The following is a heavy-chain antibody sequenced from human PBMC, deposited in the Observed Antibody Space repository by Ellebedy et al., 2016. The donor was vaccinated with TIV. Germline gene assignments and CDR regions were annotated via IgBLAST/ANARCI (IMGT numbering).Heavy chain of an antibody. Sequence: PGGSLRLSCAASGFTFSSYWMSWVRQAPGKGLEWVANIKQDGSEKYYVDSVKGRFTISRDNAKNSLYLQMNSLRAEDTAVYYCARGDIVATITAWYYFDYWGQGTLVTVSS. D-gene: IGHD5-12*01. V-gene: IGHV3-7*01. CDR1: GFTFSSYW. CDR3: ARGDIVATITAWYYFDY. J-gene: IGHJ4*02. CDR2: IKQDGSEK.